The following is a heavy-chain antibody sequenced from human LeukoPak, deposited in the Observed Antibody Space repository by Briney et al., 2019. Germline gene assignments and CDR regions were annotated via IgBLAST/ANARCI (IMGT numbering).Heavy chain of an antibody. CDR1: GFTFNDYA. CDR3: AKDIAAAGFGSMDV. D-gene: IGHD6-13*01. Sequence: GGSLRLSCAASGFTFNDYAMRWVRQAPGKGLEWVSGISWSSGSIYYADSVKGLFTISRDNAKTSLYLQMNSLRAEDTALYYCAKDIAAAGFGSMDVWGQGTTVTVSS. J-gene: IGHJ6*02. CDR2: ISWSSGSI. V-gene: IGHV3-9*01.